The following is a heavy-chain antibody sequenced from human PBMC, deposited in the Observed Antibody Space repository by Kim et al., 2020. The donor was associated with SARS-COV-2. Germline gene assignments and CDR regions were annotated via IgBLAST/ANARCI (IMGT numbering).Heavy chain of an antibody. D-gene: IGHD5-18*01. V-gene: IGHV3-30*18. J-gene: IGHJ6*02. Sequence: SLRLSCAASGFTFSSYGMHWVRQAPGKGLEWVAVISYDGSNKYYADSVKGRFTISRDNSKNTLYLQMNSLRAEDTAVYYCAKVGDTAMVVNYYGMDVWGQGTTVTVSS. CDR3: AKVGDTAMVVNYYGMDV. CDR1: GFTFSSYG. CDR2: ISYDGSNK.